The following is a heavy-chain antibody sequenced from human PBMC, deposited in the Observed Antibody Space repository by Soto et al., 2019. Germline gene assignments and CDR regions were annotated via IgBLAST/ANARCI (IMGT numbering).Heavy chain of an antibody. D-gene: IGHD6-13*01. V-gene: IGHV3-74*01. Sequence: GPLGLSWAPPGFPFSGTGMTWVRQPQGKGLVWVSRINSDGSSTSYADSVKGRFTISRDNAKNTLYLQMSSLRAEDTAVYSCARVQGARAAAGFDYWGQGTLVTVSS. J-gene: IGHJ4*02. CDR3: ARVQGARAAAGFDY. CDR1: GFPFSGTG. CDR2: INSDGSST.